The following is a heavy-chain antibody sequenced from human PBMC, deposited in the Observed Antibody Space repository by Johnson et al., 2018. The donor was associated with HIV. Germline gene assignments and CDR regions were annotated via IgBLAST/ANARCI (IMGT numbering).Heavy chain of an antibody. D-gene: IGHD6-13*01. Sequence: VQLVESGVGLVQPGGSLRLSCAASGFTFSSYWMSWVRQAPGKGLEWVANIKQDGSEKYYADSVKGRFTISRDNSKNTLYLQMNNVRAEDTAVYYCAKDWAYSSSWYDEGLAFDIWGQGTMVTVSS. J-gene: IGHJ3*02. CDR2: IKQDGSEK. V-gene: IGHV3-7*04. CDR3: AKDWAYSSSWYDEGLAFDI. CDR1: GFTFSSYW.